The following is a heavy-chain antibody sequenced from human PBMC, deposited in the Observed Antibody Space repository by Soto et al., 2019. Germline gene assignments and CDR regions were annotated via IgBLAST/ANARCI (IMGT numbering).Heavy chain of an antibody. CDR1: GYTFTTYD. D-gene: IGHD6-19*01. Sequence: QVQLVQSGAEVKKPGASVKVSCKASGYTFTTYDINWVRTATGQGLEWMGWMNPNSGNTGYEQKFQGRVTMTTNTSIRNAYMELSSLRSEDTAVYGCARDTCGWYEGDCWGEGIQVTVSS. CDR3: ARDTCGWYEGDC. J-gene: IGHJ4*02. V-gene: IGHV1-8*01. CDR2: MNPNSGNT.